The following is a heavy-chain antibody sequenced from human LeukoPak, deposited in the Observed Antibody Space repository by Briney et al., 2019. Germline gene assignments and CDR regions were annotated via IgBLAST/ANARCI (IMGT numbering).Heavy chain of an antibody. CDR2: ISGSGGST. CDR3: AKDARGITFGGVIAQH. J-gene: IGHJ4*02. Sequence: GGSLRLSCTASGFTFGDYAMSWFRQAPGKGLEWVSAISGSGGSTYYADSVKGRFTISRDNSKNTLYLQMNSPRAEDTAVYYCAKDARGITFGGVIAQHWGQGTLVTVSS. D-gene: IGHD3-16*02. CDR1: GFTFGDYA. V-gene: IGHV3-23*01.